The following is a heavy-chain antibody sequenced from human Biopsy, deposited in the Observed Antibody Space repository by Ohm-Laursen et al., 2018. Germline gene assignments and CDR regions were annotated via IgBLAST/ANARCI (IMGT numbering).Heavy chain of an antibody. D-gene: IGHD1-26*01. Sequence: GSSVKVSCKVPGGTFSNYGVNWVRQAPGQGLEWMGGIIPMFGTANYAQMFQGRVTISADESTSTSYMELSSLTTEDTAIYYCARGPHSGSHSCFDYWGRGTLVTVSS. J-gene: IGHJ4*02. V-gene: IGHV1-69*01. CDR2: IIPMFGTA. CDR3: ARGPHSGSHSCFDY. CDR1: GGTFSNYG.